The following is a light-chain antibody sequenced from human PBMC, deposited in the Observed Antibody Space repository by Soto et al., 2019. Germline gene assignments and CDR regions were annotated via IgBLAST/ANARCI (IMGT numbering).Light chain of an antibody. CDR2: GAS. V-gene: IGKV3-20*01. CDR3: QQYGSSPYT. CDR1: QSVSSSY. Sequence: EIVLTQSPGTLSLSPGERATLSCRASQSVSSSYLAWYQQKPGQPPRLLIYGASSRAIGIPDRFSGSGSGTDSTLTISRLEPEDFAVYYYQQYGSSPYTFGQGTKLEIK. J-gene: IGKJ2*01.